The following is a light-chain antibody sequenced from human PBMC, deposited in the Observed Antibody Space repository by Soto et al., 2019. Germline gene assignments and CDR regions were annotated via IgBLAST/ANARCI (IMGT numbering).Light chain of an antibody. Sequence: EVVLTQSPGTLSLSPGERATVSCRASQTISRNYLAWYQKKPGQAPRLLIYGASTRATGIPDRFTGSGSGTYFTLTIARGEPEDVGENYCQQYGGPVPCTFGQRTKMEV. J-gene: IGKJ1*01. V-gene: IGKV3-20*01. CDR3: QQYGGPVPCT. CDR2: GAS. CDR1: QTISRNY.